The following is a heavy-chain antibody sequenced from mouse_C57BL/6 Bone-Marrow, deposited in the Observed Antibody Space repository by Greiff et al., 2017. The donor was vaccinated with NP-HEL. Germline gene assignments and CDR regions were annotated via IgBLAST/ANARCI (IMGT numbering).Heavy chain of an antibody. J-gene: IGHJ4*01. V-gene: IGHV1-59*01. CDR3: ARRYAMDY. Sequence: QVQLQQPGAELVRPGTSVKLSCKASGYTFTSYWMHWVKQRPGQGLEWIGAIDPSDSYTNYTQKFKGKATLTVDTSSSTAYMQLSSLTSEDSAVYYCARRYAMDYWGQGTSVTVSS. CDR2: IDPSDSYT. CDR1: GYTFTSYW.